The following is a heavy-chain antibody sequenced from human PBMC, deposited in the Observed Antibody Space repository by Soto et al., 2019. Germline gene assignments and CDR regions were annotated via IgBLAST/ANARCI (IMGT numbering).Heavy chain of an antibody. CDR1: GFTFSSYA. Sequence: EVQLLESGGGLVQPGGSLRLSCAASGFTFSSYAMSWVRQAPGKGLEWVSAISGSGGSTYYADSVKGRFTISRDNTKNPLYLQMNCLRAEDTAVYYCAKDKGSGSGYYFDYWGQGTLVTVSS. CDR2: ISGSGGST. J-gene: IGHJ4*02. V-gene: IGHV3-23*01. D-gene: IGHD3-3*01. CDR3: AKDKGSGSGYYFDY.